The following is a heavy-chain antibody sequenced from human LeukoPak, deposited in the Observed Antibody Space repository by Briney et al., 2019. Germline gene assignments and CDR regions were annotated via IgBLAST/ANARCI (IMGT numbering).Heavy chain of an antibody. CDR3: ARVKYDVWSNDYLFAFDI. D-gene: IGHD3-3*01. J-gene: IGHJ3*02. Sequence: PSETLSLTCIVSGGSISSSDYYWTWIRQPPGKGLEWIGYIYYNGSTYYNPSLKSRAIISGDTSKNQFSLKLDYVTAADTAVYYCARVKYDVWSNDYLFAFDIWGQGTMVTVSS. CDR2: IYYNGST. CDR1: GGSISSSDYY. V-gene: IGHV4-30-4*08.